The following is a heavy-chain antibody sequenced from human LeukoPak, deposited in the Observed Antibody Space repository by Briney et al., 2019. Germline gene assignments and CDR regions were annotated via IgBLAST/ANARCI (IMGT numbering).Heavy chain of an antibody. Sequence: GGSLRLSCAASGFTFSSYDINWVRQAPGKGLEWVSGLSGNGISAYYADSVRGRFTISRDNSKSTLYLQMNSLRAEDTAVYYCARGVFLGDFDYWGQGTLVTVSS. CDR2: LSGNGISA. J-gene: IGHJ4*02. V-gene: IGHV3-23*01. CDR1: GFTFSSYD. CDR3: ARGVFLGDFDY. D-gene: IGHD3-16*01.